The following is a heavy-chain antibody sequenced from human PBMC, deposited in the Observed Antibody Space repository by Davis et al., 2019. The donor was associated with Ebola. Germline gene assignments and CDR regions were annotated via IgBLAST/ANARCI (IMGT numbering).Heavy chain of an antibody. Sequence: GESLKISCAASGFTFNNYGMHWVRQAPGKGLEWVAVISYDGSNKYYADSVKGRFTISRDNSKNTLYLQMNSLRAEDTAVYYCARGRGSGSYSLGIWGQGTMVTVSS. J-gene: IGHJ3*02. CDR3: ARGRGSGSYSLGI. D-gene: IGHD1-26*01. CDR1: GFTFNNYG. V-gene: IGHV3-30*19. CDR2: ISYDGSNK.